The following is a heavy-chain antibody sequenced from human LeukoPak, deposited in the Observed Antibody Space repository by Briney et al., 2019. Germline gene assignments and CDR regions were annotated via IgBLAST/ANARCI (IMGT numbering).Heavy chain of an antibody. CDR1: GFTFSSYW. CDR3: ARDTKLLVAVTTYFDY. D-gene: IGHD4-17*01. V-gene: IGHV3-7*01. Sequence: GGSLRLSCAASGFTFSSYWMSWVRQAPGKGLEWVANIKQDGSEKYYVDSVKGRFTIFRDNAKNSLYLQMNSLRAEDTAVYYCARDTKLLVAVTTYFDYWGQGTLVTVSS. J-gene: IGHJ4*02. CDR2: IKQDGSEK.